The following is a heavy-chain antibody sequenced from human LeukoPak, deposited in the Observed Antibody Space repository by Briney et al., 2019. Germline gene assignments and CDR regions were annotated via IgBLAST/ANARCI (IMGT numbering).Heavy chain of an antibody. CDR2: INSDGSST. V-gene: IGHV3-74*01. J-gene: IGHJ4*02. Sequence: PGGSLRLSCAASGFTFSSYWMHWVRQAPGKGLVWVSRINSDGSSTSYADSVKGRFTVSRDNAKNTLYLQMNSLRAEDTAVYYCAKGMEVMAVAGSDYWGQGTLVTVSS. D-gene: IGHD6-13*01. CDR1: GFTFSSYW. CDR3: AKGMEVMAVAGSDY.